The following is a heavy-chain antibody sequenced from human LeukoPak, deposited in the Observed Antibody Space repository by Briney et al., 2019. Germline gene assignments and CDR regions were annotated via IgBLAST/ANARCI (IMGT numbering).Heavy chain of an antibody. CDR3: ATAYSGDSPPSDY. Sequence: KPGGSLRLSCAASGFRFSAYYMSWIRQAPGKGLEWVSYISGSGDITYYAGSVKGRFTISRDNAKNSLYLQMNSLRAEDTAVYYCATAYSGDSPPSDYWGQGTLVTVSS. CDR1: GFRFSAYY. CDR2: ISGSGDIT. D-gene: IGHD1-26*01. V-gene: IGHV3-11*01. J-gene: IGHJ4*02.